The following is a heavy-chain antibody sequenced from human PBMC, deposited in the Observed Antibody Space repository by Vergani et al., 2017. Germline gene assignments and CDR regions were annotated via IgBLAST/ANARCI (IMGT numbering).Heavy chain of an antibody. J-gene: IGHJ4*02. CDR2: ISGSGGST. D-gene: IGHD3-3*01. Sequence: EVQLVESGGGLVQPGGSLRLSCAASGFTVSSNYMSWVRQAPGKGLEWVSGISGSGGSTYYADSVKGRFTISRDNSKNTLYLQMNSLRAEDTAVYYCAKDRVPYDFWTRPYDYWGQGTLVTVSS. V-gene: IGHV3-23*04. CDR1: GFTVSSNY. CDR3: AKDRVPYDFWTRPYDY.